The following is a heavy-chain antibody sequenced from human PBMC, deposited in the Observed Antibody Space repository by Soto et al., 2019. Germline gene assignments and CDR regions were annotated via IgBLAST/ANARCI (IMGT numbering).Heavy chain of an antibody. D-gene: IGHD7-27*01. CDR3: ARGPSGDKVDS. Sequence: QVQLQESGPGLVKPSQTLSLTCTFSGGSISTVNYWWSWIRQSPDMGLEWIGHIYNGGRTYNNPSLESRVTMSVDTSKNQLSLTLSSVSAADTAVYYCARGPSGDKVDSWGQGTLVTVSS. V-gene: IGHV4-30-4*01. J-gene: IGHJ4*02. CDR1: GGSISTVNYW. CDR2: IYNGGRT.